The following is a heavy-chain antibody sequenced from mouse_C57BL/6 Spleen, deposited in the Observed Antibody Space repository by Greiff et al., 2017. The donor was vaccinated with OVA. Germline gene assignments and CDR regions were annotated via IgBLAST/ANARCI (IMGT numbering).Heavy chain of an antibody. V-gene: IGHV1-82*01. D-gene: IGHD2-3*01. Sequence: QVQLKESGPELVKPGASVKISCKASGYAFSSSWMNWVKQRPGKGLEWIGRIYPGDGDTNYNGKFKGKATLTADKSSSTAYMQLSSLTSEDSAVYFCARTHDGYFYFDYWGQGTTLTVSS. J-gene: IGHJ2*01. CDR1: GYAFSSSW. CDR2: IYPGDGDT. CDR3: ARTHDGYFYFDY.